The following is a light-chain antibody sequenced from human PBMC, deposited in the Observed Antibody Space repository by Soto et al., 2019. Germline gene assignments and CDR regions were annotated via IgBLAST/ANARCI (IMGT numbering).Light chain of an antibody. Sequence: QSALTQPASVSGSPGQSITISCTGTRDDVGGYNYVSWYQQYPGKAPKLMIYEVSYRPSGVSNRFSGSRSGHTASLSISGLQAEDEADYCCSAYTNVGTLVFGGGTKLTVL. J-gene: IGLJ3*02. CDR3: SAYTNVGTLV. CDR1: RDDVGGYNY. CDR2: EVS. V-gene: IGLV2-14*01.